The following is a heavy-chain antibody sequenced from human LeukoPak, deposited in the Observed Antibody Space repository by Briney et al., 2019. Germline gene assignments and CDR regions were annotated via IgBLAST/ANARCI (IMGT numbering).Heavy chain of an antibody. J-gene: IGHJ4*02. CDR2: VHLSGRA. D-gene: IGHD2/OR15-2a*01. Sequence: SETLSLTCDVSGGSISATNWWTWVRQPPGGGLERIGEVHLSGRANYSPSLESRVTISVDMSENHTSLQLTSVTAADTAVYYCAREGGFYRPLDYSGPGTLVIVSS. CDR1: GGSISATNW. CDR3: AREGGFYRPLDY. V-gene: IGHV4-4*02.